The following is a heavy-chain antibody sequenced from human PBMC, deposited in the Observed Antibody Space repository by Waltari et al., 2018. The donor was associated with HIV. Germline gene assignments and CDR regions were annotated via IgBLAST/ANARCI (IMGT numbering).Heavy chain of an antibody. Sequence: EVQLVESGGGLVQPGGSLRLSCAASGFTFSSYDMTWFRQATGKGLEWVSAIGTAGDTYYPGSVKGRFTISRENAKNSLYLQMNSLRAEDTAVYYCARTLAQGWGLDYWGQGTLVTVSS. J-gene: IGHJ4*02. CDR2: IGTAGDT. V-gene: IGHV3-13*01. CDR1: GFTFSSYD. CDR3: ARTLAQGWGLDY. D-gene: IGHD3-16*01.